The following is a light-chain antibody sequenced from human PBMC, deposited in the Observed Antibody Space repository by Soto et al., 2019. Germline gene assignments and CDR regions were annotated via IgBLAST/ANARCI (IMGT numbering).Light chain of an antibody. J-gene: IGLJ2*01. CDR3: CSYAGSSTFEV. CDR1: SSDVGSYKF. V-gene: IGLV2-23*03. Sequence: QSVLTQPASVSGSPGQSITISCTGTSSDVGSYKFVSWYQQHPGKAPKLMIYEGNKRPSGVSDRFSGSKSGNTASLTISGLQAEDEADYFCCSYAGSSTFEVFGGGTKLTVL. CDR2: EGN.